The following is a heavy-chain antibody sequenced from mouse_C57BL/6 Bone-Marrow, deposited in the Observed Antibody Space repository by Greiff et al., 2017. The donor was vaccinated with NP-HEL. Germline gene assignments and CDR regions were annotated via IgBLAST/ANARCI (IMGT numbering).Heavy chain of an antibody. CDR3: ARTIYYCGGLGV. CDR2: ISSGSSTI. Sequence: EVKLVESGGGLVKPGGSLKLSCAASGFTFSDYGMHWVRQAPEKGLEWVAYISSGSSTIYYADTVKGRFTISRDNTKNTLFLQMTSLGSEGTAMYYCARTIYYCGGLGVWGTGTTVTVSS. CDR1: GFTFSDYG. V-gene: IGHV5-17*01. J-gene: IGHJ1*03. D-gene: IGHD1-1*02.